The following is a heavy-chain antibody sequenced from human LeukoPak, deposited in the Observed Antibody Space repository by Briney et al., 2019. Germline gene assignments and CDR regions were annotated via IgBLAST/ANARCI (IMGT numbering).Heavy chain of an antibody. CDR2: INHSGST. Sequence: SETLSLTCAVYGGSFSGYYWSWIRQPPGKGLEWIGEINHSGSTNYNPSLKSRVTISVDASKNQFSLKLSSVTAADTAVYYCARRFGSGSYRLYYYYYYMDVWGKGTTVTISS. J-gene: IGHJ6*03. CDR3: ARRFGSGSYRLYYYYYYMDV. D-gene: IGHD1-26*01. CDR1: GGSFSGYY. V-gene: IGHV4-34*01.